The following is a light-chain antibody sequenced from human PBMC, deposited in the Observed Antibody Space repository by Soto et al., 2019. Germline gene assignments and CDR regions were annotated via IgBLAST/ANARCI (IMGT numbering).Light chain of an antibody. CDR2: DAS. Sequence: DSQMTQSPSTLPASVGDRVTITCRASQTMSTWLAWYQQKPGKAPKLLIYDASSLRSGVPSRFSGSGSGTEFTLTINSLQPDDFATYYCQRYDGYFGQGTKLEIK. J-gene: IGKJ2*01. CDR3: QRYDGY. V-gene: IGKV1-5*01. CDR1: QTMSTW.